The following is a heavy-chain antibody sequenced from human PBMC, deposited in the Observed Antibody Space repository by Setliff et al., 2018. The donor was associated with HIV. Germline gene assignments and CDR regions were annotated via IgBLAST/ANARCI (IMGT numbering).Heavy chain of an antibody. CDR1: GVSTSIHY. V-gene: IGHV4-4*07. J-gene: IGHJ4*02. Sequence: ETLSLTCTVSGVSTSIHYWVWIRQPAGRGLEWIGRIHTSDTTRYNPSLQSRVAMSVDTSKNQFSLKLTSVTAADTAVYYCVGDETTVTFDYWGQGTLVTVSS. CDR3: VGDETTVTFDY. D-gene: IGHD4-17*01. CDR2: IHTSDTT.